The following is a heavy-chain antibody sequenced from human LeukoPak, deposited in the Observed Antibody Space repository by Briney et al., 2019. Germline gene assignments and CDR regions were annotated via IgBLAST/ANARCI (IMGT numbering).Heavy chain of an antibody. D-gene: IGHD2-15*01. J-gene: IGHJ5*02. CDR2: IKQDGSEK. Sequence: GGSLRLSCAASGFTFSSYWMSWVRQAPGKGLEWVANIKQDGSEKYYVDSVKGRFTISRDNAKNSLYLQMNSLRAEDTAVYYCARDVGYCSVGSCYHDRNWFDPWGQGTLVTVSS. V-gene: IGHV3-7*01. CDR3: ARDVGYCSVGSCYHDRNWFDP. CDR1: GFTFSSYW.